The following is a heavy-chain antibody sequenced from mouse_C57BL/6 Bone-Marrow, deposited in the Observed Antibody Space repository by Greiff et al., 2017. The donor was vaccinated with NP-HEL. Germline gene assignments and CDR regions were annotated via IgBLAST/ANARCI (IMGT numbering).Heavy chain of an antibody. Sequence: EVQVVESGPELVKPGASVKISCKASGYSFTGYYMNWVKQSPEKSLEWIGEINPSTGGTTYNQKFKAKATLTVDKSSSTAYMQLKSLTSEDSAVYYCARSWWAWFAYWGQGTLVTVSA. D-gene: IGHD1-1*02. J-gene: IGHJ3*01. CDR3: ARSWWAWFAY. CDR2: INPSTGGT. CDR1: GYSFTGYY. V-gene: IGHV1-42*01.